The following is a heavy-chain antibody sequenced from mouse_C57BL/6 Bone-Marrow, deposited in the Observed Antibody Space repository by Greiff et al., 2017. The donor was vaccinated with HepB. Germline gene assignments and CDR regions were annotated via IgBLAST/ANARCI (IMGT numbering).Heavy chain of an antibody. J-gene: IGHJ4*01. CDR3: ATTVVDIWAMDY. CDR2: ISNLAYSI. Sequence: GQLVESGGGLVQPGGSLKLSCAASGFTFSDYGMAWVRQAPRKGPEWVAFISNLAYSIYYADTVTGRFTISRENAKNTLYLEMSSLRSEDTAMYYCATTVVDIWAMDYWGQGTSVTVSS. D-gene: IGHD1-1*01. V-gene: IGHV5-15*04. CDR1: GFTFSDYG.